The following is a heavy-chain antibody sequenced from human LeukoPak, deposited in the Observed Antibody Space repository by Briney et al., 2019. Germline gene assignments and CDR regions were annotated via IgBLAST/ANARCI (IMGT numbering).Heavy chain of an antibody. D-gene: IGHD6-19*01. J-gene: IGHJ4*02. CDR3: AKETYSSGWYPYFDY. V-gene: IGHV3-23*01. Sequence: WGSLTLSCVASGFTFSSYAMSRLRQAPGKGLEGVSGISGSGGSTYYADSVKGRFTISRDNSKNTLFLQMNSLRAEDTAVYYCAKETYSSGWYPYFDYWGQGTLVTVSS. CDR2: ISGSGGST. CDR1: GFTFSSYA.